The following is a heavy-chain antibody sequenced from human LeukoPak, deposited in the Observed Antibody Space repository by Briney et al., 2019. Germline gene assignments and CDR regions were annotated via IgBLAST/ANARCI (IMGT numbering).Heavy chain of an antibody. CDR1: GYTFISYG. V-gene: IGHV1-18*04. Sequence: ASVKVSCKASGYTFISYGISWVRQAPGQGHEWMGWISAYNGNTNYAQKLQGRVTVTTGTPTSTAYMELRSLRSDDTAVYYCARDMVVAATTEGYGMDVWGKGTTVTVSS. D-gene: IGHD2-15*01. CDR2: ISAYNGNT. J-gene: IGHJ6*04. CDR3: ARDMVVAATTEGYGMDV.